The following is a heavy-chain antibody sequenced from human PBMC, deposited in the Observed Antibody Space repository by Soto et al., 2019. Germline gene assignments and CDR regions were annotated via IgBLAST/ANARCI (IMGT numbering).Heavy chain of an antibody. Sequence: GGSLRLSCAASGFTFSSYAMHWVRQAPGKGLEWVAVISYDGSNKYYADSVKGRFTISRDNSKNTLYLQMNSLRAEDTAVYYCARVDAPPGDRYFDWFSLDYWGQGTLVTVSS. J-gene: IGHJ4*02. V-gene: IGHV3-30-3*01. D-gene: IGHD3-9*01. CDR2: ISYDGSNK. CDR1: GFTFSSYA. CDR3: ARVDAPPGDRYFDWFSLDY.